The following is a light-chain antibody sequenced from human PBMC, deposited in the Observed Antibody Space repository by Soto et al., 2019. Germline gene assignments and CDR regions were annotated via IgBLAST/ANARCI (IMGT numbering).Light chain of an antibody. J-gene: IGKJ3*01. CDR2: AAS. CDR1: QGISSY. CDR3: QQYYSYPPFT. Sequence: DIQLTQSPSFLSASVGDRVTITCRASQGISSYLAWYQQKPGKAPKLLIYAASTLQSGVPSRFSGSGSGTDFTLTISCLQSEDFANYYCQQYYSYPPFTFGPGTKVDIK. V-gene: IGKV1-9*01.